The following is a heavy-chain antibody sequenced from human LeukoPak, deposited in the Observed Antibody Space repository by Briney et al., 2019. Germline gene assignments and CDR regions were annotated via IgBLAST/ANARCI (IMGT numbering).Heavy chain of an antibody. CDR3: AKDADSSGWFGFDY. J-gene: IGHJ4*02. D-gene: IGHD6-19*01. CDR2: IYGADAA. V-gene: IGHV3-53*01. CDR1: GFNVSSNY. Sequence: GGSLRLSCAASGFNVSSNYMTWIRQAPGKGLEWVSLIYGADAAYYAESVRGRFMISRDNLKNTLYLQMNSLRAEDTAVYYCAKDADSSGWFGFDYWGQGTLVTVSS.